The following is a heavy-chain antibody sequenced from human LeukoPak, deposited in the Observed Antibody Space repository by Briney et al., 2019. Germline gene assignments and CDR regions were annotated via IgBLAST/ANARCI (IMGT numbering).Heavy chain of an antibody. CDR2: IYHSGST. J-gene: IGHJ4*02. V-gene: IGHV4-30-2*01. D-gene: IGHD3-10*01. CDR3: ARQLGDLHLDY. Sequence: SQTLSLTCTVSGGSISSGGYYWSWIRQPPGKGLEWIGYIYHSGSTYYNPSLKSRVTISVDRSKNQFSLKLSSVTAADTAVFYCARQLGDLHLDYWGQGTLVTVSS. CDR1: GGSISSGGYY.